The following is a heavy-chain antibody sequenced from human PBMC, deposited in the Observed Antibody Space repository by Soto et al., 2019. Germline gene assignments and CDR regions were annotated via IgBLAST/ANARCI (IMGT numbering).Heavy chain of an antibody. J-gene: IGHJ5*02. CDR2: INPSGGST. V-gene: IGHV1-46*01. CDR1: GYTFTTYY. D-gene: IGHD3-10*01. Sequence: GASVKVSCKASGYTFTTYYMHWVRQAPGQGLEWMGIINPSGGSTTYAQKFQGRLTMTRDTSTSTVYMELSSLRSDDTAVYYCARGVVRGEFDPWGQGTLVTVSS. CDR3: ARGVVRGEFDP.